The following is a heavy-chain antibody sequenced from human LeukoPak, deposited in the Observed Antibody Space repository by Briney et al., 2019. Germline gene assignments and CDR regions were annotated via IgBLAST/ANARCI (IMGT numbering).Heavy chain of an antibody. CDR3: AGGRGYEPIDY. CDR2: IYYSGST. V-gene: IGHV4-39*01. Sequence: SETLSLTCTVSGGSISSSSYYWGWIRQPPGKGLEWIGSIYYSGSTYYNPSLKSRVTISVDTSKNQFSLKLSSVTAADTAVYYCAGGRGYEPIDYWGQGTLVTVSS. J-gene: IGHJ4*02. CDR1: GGSISSSSYY. D-gene: IGHD5-12*01.